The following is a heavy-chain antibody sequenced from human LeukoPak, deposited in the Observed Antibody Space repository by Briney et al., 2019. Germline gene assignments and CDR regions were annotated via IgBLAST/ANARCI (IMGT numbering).Heavy chain of an antibody. V-gene: IGHV4-39*01. D-gene: IGHD2-2*02. CDR2: IYYGGRT. CDR3: ARLGLGYCSSTSCYNPDY. CDR1: GGSISSSSSY. Sequence: SETLSLTCTVSGGSISSSSSYWGWIRQPPGKGLEWIGSIYYGGRTYYNPSLKSRVTISVDTCKNQFSLKLNSVTAADTAVYYCARLGLGYCSSTSCYNPDYWGQGTLVTVSS. J-gene: IGHJ4*02.